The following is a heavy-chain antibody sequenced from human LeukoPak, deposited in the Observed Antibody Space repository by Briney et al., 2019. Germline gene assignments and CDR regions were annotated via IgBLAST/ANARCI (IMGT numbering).Heavy chain of an antibody. CDR1: GFTLSSYT. J-gene: IGHJ6*03. Sequence: GGSLRLSCAASGFTLSSYTMNWVRQAPGKGLEWVSSFSSSGRYIYYVDSVKGRFTIPRDNAKNSLYLQMNSLRAEDTAVYYCARGGPGRSLTIVPERTKYYMDVWGKGATVTVSS. CDR3: ARGGPGRSLTIVPERTKYYMDV. CDR2: FSSSGRYI. D-gene: IGHD1-26*01. V-gene: IGHV3-21*01.